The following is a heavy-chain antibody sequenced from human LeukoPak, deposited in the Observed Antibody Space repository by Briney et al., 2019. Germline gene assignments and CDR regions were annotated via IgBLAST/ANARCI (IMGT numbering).Heavy chain of an antibody. CDR2: INPNSGGT. D-gene: IGHD3-10*01. V-gene: IGHV1-2*02. CDR3: ASSGPMVLNYYYYGMDV. CDR1: GYTFTGYY. Sequence: ASVKVSCKAPGYTFTGYYMHWVRQAPGQGLEWMGWINPNSGGTNYAQKFQGRVTMTRDTSISTAYMELSRLRSDDTAVYYCASSGPMVLNYYYYGMDVWGQGTTVTVSS. J-gene: IGHJ6*02.